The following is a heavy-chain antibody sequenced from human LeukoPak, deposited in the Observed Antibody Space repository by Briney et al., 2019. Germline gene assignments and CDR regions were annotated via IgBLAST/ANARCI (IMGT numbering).Heavy chain of an antibody. J-gene: IGHJ4*02. CDR1: GFTLSSYA. CDR2: VDGGGGGT. V-gene: IGHV3-23*01. CDR3: ASGGAHYYDSRPLDY. Sequence: GGSLRLSCAASGFTLSSYAMTWVRQAPGRGLEWVSSVDGGGGGTYYADSVKGRFTISRDNSKDTLYLQMNGLRAEDTAVYYCASGGAHYYDSRPLDYWGQGTLVTVSS. D-gene: IGHD3-22*01.